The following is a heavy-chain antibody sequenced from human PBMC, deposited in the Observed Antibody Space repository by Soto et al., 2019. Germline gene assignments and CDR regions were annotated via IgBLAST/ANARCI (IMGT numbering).Heavy chain of an antibody. CDR3: ARRTSIFGVVIIDYFDY. CDR2: IYYSGST. J-gene: IGHJ4*02. D-gene: IGHD3-3*01. CDR1: GGSISSSSYY. V-gene: IGHV4-39*01. Sequence: SETLSLTCTVSGGSISSSSYYLGWIRPPPGKGLEWIGSIYYSGSTYYNPSLKSRVTISVDTSKNQFSLKLSSVTAADTAVYYCARRTSIFGVVIIDYFDYWGQGTLVTVSS.